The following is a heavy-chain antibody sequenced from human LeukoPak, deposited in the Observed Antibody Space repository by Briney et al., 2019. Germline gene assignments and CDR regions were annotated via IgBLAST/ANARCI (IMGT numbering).Heavy chain of an antibody. CDR1: GFIFNNYG. Sequence: TGGSLRLSCAASGFIFNNYGLIWVRQAPGKGLQWVSAISNDGGGIQYADFVKGRFTISRDNSKNMLFLQMNSLTAEDTALYYCAKGSSGYLPDLWGQGTLVTVYS. CDR3: AKGSSGYLPDL. J-gene: IGHJ5*02. D-gene: IGHD3-22*01. CDR2: ISNDGGGI. V-gene: IGHV3-23*01.